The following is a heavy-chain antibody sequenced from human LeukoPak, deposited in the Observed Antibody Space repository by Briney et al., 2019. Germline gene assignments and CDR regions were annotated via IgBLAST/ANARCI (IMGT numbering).Heavy chain of an antibody. D-gene: IGHD3-16*02. V-gene: IGHV1-18*01. CDR3: ARFRELGFRGVIVRDVSFDY. Sequence: ASVKVSCKASGYTFTNYGFNWVRQAPGQGLEWMGWISAYNGNTNYAQKLQGRVTMTTDTSTSTAYMELRSLRSDDTAVYYCARFRELGFRGVIVRDVSFDYWGQGTLVTVSS. J-gene: IGHJ4*02. CDR2: ISAYNGNT. CDR1: GYTFTNYG.